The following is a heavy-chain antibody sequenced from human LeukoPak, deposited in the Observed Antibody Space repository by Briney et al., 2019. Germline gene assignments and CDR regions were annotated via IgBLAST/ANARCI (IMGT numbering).Heavy chain of an antibody. V-gene: IGHV4-30-2*01. CDR3: ARRGDSYAVFDY. CDR1: GGSISSGGYY. CDR2: IYHSGST. D-gene: IGHD5-18*01. J-gene: IGHJ4*02. Sequence: SQTLSLTCTVSGGSISSGGYYWSWIRQPPGKGLEWIGYIYHSGSTYYNPSLKSRVTISVDRSKNQFSLKLSSVTAADTAVYYCARRGDSYAVFDYWGQGTLVTVSS.